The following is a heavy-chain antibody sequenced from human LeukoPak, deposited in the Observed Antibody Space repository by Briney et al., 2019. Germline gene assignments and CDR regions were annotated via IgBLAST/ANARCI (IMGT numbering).Heavy chain of an antibody. J-gene: IGHJ4*02. Sequence: GGSLRLSCAASGFTFSTYGMNWVRQAPGKGLVWVSYISSSSSTIYYADSVKGRFTISRDNAKNSLYLQMSSLRDEDTAVYYCVRRFDQWGQGALVTVSS. CDR1: GFTFSTYG. CDR2: ISSSSSTI. CDR3: VRRFDQ. V-gene: IGHV3-48*02.